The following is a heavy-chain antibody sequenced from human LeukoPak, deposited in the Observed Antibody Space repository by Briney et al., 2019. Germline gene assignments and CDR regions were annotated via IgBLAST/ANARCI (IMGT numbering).Heavy chain of an antibody. D-gene: IGHD6-13*01. CDR3: ARDQPKVEEVATTLKPYSSSWYVNY. CDR1: GGSFSGYY. V-gene: IGHV4-34*01. CDR2: INHSGST. J-gene: IGHJ4*02. Sequence: TSETLSLTCAVYGGSFSGYYWSWIRQPPGKGLEWIGEINHSGSTNYNPSLKSRVTISVDTSKNQFSLKLSSVTAADTAVYYCARDQPKVEEVATTLKPYSSSWYVNYWGQGTLVTVSS.